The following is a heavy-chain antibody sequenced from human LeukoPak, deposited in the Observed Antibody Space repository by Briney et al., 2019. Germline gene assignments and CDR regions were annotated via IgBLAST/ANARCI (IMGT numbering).Heavy chain of an antibody. CDR1: GGSFSGYY. J-gene: IGHJ4*02. Sequence: SETLSLTCAVYGGSFSGYYWSWIRQPPGKGLEWIGEINHSGSTNYNPSLKSRVTISVDTSKNQFSLKLSSVTAADTAVYYCARVRSSSWHFDYWGQGTLVTVSS. D-gene: IGHD6-13*01. CDR3: ARVRSSSWHFDY. V-gene: IGHV4-34*01. CDR2: INHSGST.